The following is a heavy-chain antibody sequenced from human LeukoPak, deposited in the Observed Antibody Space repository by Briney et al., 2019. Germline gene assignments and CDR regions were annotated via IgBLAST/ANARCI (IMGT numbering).Heavy chain of an antibody. CDR2: ISWNSGSI. CDR3: AKDIGYYDSSGYYYYDAFDI. D-gene: IGHD3-22*01. CDR1: GFTFDDYA. Sequence: PGGSLRLSCAASGFTFDDYAMHWVRQAPGKGLEWVSGISWNSGSIGYADSVKGRFTISRDNAKNSLYLQMNSLRAEDTALYYCAKDIGYYDSSGYYYYDAFDIWGQGTMVTVSS. V-gene: IGHV3-9*01. J-gene: IGHJ3*02.